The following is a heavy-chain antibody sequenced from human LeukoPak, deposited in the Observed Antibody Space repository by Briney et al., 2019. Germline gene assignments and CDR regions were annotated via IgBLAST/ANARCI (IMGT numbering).Heavy chain of an antibody. D-gene: IGHD6-13*01. J-gene: IGHJ3*02. CDR3: ARVKPGIAALGEAFDI. CDR2: TYTSGST. V-gene: IGHV4-61*02. Sequence: PSETLSLTCTVSGGSISSSSYYWSWIRQPAGKGLEWIGRTYTSGSTNYNPSLKSRVTMSVDTSKNQFSLKLSSVTAADTAVYYCARVKPGIAALGEAFDIWGQGTMVTVSS. CDR1: GGSISSSSYY.